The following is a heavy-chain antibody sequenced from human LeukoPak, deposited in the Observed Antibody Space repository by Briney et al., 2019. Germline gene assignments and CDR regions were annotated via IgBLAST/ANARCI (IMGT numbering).Heavy chain of an antibody. D-gene: IGHD5-24*01. CDR2: IYSGGST. Sequence: GGSLRLSCAASGFTVSSNYMSWVRQAPGKGLEWVSVIYSGGSTYYADSVKGRFTISRDNSKNTLYLQMNSLRAEDTAVYYCARERRYGYKPRWFFDYWGQGTLVTVSS. J-gene: IGHJ4*02. CDR1: GFTVSSNY. CDR3: ARERRYGYKPRWFFDY. V-gene: IGHV3-53*01.